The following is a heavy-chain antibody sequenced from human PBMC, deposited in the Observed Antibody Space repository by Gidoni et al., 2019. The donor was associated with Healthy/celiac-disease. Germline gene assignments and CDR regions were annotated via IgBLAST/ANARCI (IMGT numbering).Heavy chain of an antibody. Sequence: QITLKESGPTLVKPTQTLPLTCPFSGFSPRTNGGGVGWIRQSPGKALEWLAVSYWDDEKRYRPPLKSRLTITKDTSKNQVVLTMTNMDPVDTATYYCAHLSVGISMVLNWFDPWGQGTLVTVSS. CDR1: GFSPRTNGGG. CDR3: AHLSVGISMVLNWFDP. J-gene: IGHJ5*02. CDR2: SYWDDEK. D-gene: IGHD3-10*01. V-gene: IGHV2-5*02.